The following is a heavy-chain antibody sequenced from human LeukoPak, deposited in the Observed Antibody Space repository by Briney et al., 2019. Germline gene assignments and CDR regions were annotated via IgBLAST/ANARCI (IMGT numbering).Heavy chain of an antibody. J-gene: IGHJ3*02. CDR3: ARDDGGNFNDAFDI. CDR1: GFTFSSYA. Sequence: GGSLRLSCAASGFTFSSYAMHWVRQAPGKGLEWVAVISYDGSNKYYADSVKGRFTISRDNAKKSLYLQMNSLRAEDTAVYYCARDDGGNFNDAFDIWGQGTMVTVSS. CDR2: ISYDGSNK. V-gene: IGHV3-30*04. D-gene: IGHD4-23*01.